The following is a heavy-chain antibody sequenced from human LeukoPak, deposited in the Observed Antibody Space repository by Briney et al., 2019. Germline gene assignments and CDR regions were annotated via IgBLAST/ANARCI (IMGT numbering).Heavy chain of an antibody. CDR3: AKDDGGSVTTTDFEY. CDR2: ITGSGGST. Sequence: PGASLRLSCAASGFTFSSYAMSWVRQAPGKGLEWVSGITGSGGSTYYADSVKGRFTISRDNSKNTLYLQMNSLRAEDTAVYFCAKDDGGSVTTTDFEYWGQGTLVTVSS. V-gene: IGHV3-23*01. CDR1: GFTFSSYA. J-gene: IGHJ4*02. D-gene: IGHD4-17*01.